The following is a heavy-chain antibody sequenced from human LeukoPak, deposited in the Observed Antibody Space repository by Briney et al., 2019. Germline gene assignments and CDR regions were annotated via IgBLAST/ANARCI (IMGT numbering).Heavy chain of an antibody. Sequence: VKPSETLSLTCTVSGDSISSNSYYWGWIRQPPGKGLEWIGSIYYSGSTYNNPSLKSRVTISVDTSKNQFSLKLNSLTAADTAVYYCARPVEMATFRGFDIWGQGTMVTVSS. CDR1: GDSISSNSYY. V-gene: IGHV4-39*01. CDR2: IYYSGST. J-gene: IGHJ3*02. D-gene: IGHD5-24*01. CDR3: ARPVEMATFRGFDI.